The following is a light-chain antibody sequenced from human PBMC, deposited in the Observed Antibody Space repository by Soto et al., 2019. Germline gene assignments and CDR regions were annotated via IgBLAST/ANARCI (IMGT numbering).Light chain of an antibody. CDR2: DVS. J-gene: IGLJ1*01. V-gene: IGLV2-14*03. CDR1: SSDVGGYKY. CDR3: SSYTSSSTPCV. Sequence: QSALTQPASVSGSPGQSITISCTGTSSDVGGYKYVSWYQHHPGKAPKLLIYDVSYRPPGVSDRFSGSKYGNTASLTISGLQAEDEADYYCSSYTSSSTPCVFGTGTKLTVL.